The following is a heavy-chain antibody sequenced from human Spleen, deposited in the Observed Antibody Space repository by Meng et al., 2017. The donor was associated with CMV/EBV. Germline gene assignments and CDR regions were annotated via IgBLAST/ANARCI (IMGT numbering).Heavy chain of an antibody. CDR3: ARAGSSDYYYAMDV. Sequence: GESLKISCAASGFTFSTAWMGWVRQAPGKGLEWVGRVKSSSSGGTTDYAAPVKGRFTISRDNAKNSLYLQMTSLRAEDTALYHCARAGSSDYYYAMDVWGQGTTVTVSS. CDR1: GFTFSTAW. V-gene: IGHV3-15*05. D-gene: IGHD2-15*01. J-gene: IGHJ6*02. CDR2: VKSSSSGGTT.